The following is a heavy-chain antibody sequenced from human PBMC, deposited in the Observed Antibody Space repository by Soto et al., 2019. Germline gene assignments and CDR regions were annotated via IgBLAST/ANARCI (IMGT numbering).Heavy chain of an antibody. CDR1: GFAFSSYG. CDR2: ISYDGSLQ. CDR3: VSDRGYGHASVPYS. Sequence: QAQLVKSGGGVVQPGRSLRLSCAASGFAFSSYGMHWVRQAPGTGLEWVAVISYDGSLQHYADSVKGRFTISRDNAKNMVLLQMSSLRAEDTAVYYCVSDRGYGHASVPYSWGQGTLVSVSS. J-gene: IGHJ4*02. V-gene: IGHV3-30*03. D-gene: IGHD5-18*01.